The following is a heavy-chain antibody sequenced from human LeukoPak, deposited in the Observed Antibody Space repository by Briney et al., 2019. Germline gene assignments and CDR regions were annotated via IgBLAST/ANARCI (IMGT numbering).Heavy chain of an antibody. CDR3: AKDGGWAHY. J-gene: IGHJ4*02. CDR2: ISGSGGST. Sequence: LSLTCTVSGGSISSGGYYWSWIRQAPGKGLEWVSAISGSGGSTYYADSVKGRFTISRDNSKNTLYLQMNSLRAEDTAVYYCAKDGGWAHYWGQGTLVTVSS. V-gene: IGHV3-23*01. CDR1: GGSISSGGYY. D-gene: IGHD6-19*01.